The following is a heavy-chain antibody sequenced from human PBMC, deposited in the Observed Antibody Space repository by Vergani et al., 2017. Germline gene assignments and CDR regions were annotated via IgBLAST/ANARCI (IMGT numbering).Heavy chain of an antibody. J-gene: IGHJ6*03. D-gene: IGHD3-10*01. Sequence: QVQLPQWGAGLLKPSETLSLTCAVYGGSFSGYYWSWIRQPPGKGLEWIGEINHSGSTNYNPSLKSRVTISVDTSKNQFSLKLSSVTAADTAVYYCARGTRAPYYYYYYMDVWGKGTTVTVSS. CDR2: INHSGST. V-gene: IGHV4-34*01. CDR3: ARGTRAPYYYYYYMDV. CDR1: GGSFSGYY.